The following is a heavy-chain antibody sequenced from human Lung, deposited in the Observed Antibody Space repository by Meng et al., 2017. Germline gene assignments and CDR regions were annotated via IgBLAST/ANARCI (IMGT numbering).Heavy chain of an antibody. Sequence: QRQELGAGLLKPSYTCSLACGVSGGSFSDYYWSWIRQPPGKGLEWIGEINHSGSTNYNPSLESRATISVDTSQNNLSLKLSSVTAADSAVYYCARGPTTMAHDFDYWGQGTLVTVSS. D-gene: IGHD4-11*01. V-gene: IGHV4-34*02. J-gene: IGHJ4*02. CDR3: ARGPTTMAHDFDY. CDR2: INHSGST. CDR1: GGSFSDYY.